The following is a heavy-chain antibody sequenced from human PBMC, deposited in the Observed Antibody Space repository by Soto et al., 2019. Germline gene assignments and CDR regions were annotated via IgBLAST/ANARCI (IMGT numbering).Heavy chain of an antibody. CDR3: ASEAPHTYDILTGRITGWFDP. D-gene: IGHD3-9*01. CDR1: GGSFSGYY. CDR2: INHSGST. V-gene: IGHV4-34*01. J-gene: IGHJ5*02. Sequence: QVQLQQWGAGLLKPSETLSLTCAVYGGSFSGYYWSWIRQPPGKGLEWIGEINHSGSTNYNPSLKSRVTISVDTSKNQFSLKLSSVTAADTAVYYCASEAPHTYDILTGRITGWFDPWGQGTLVTVSS.